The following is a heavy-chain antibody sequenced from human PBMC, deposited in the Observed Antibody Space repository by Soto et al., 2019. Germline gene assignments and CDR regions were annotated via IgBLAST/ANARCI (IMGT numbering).Heavy chain of an antibody. CDR3: ARLHAKGGEGY. Sequence: QVQLVQSGAELKKPGSSVKFSCKAPGGPFSSYAISWVRQAPGQGLEWMGGIIAIVGTANYAQQFQGRVTITADESTSAAYMELCSLRSEDTAVYYCARLHAKGGEGYWGQGTLVTVSS. CDR2: IIAIVGTA. V-gene: IGHV1-69*01. CDR1: GGPFSSYA. J-gene: IGHJ4*02. D-gene: IGHD3-10*01.